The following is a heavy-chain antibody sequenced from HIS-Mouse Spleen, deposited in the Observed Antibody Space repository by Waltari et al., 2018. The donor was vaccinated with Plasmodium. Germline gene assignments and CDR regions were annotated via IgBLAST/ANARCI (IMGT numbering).Heavy chain of an antibody. CDR3: ARLVVVASKDSY. J-gene: IGHJ4*02. Sequence: QVQLQPWGAGLLKPSETLSITFAVYGGSFSGYYWSWIRQPPGKGLEWIGEINHSGSTNYNPSLKSRVTISVDTSKNQFSLKLSSVTAADTAVYYCARLVVVASKDSYWGQGTLVTVSS. CDR2: INHSGST. D-gene: IGHD2-15*01. V-gene: IGHV4-34*01. CDR1: GGSFSGYY.